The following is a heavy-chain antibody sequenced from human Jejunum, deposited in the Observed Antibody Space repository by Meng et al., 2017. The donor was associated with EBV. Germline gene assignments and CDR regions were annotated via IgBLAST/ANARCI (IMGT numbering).Heavy chain of an antibody. Sequence: EVQLVESGXGVGQAGGSLRLSCTGSGFTFKSNWMHWVRQAPGKGLVWVSRIDHTGTSTSYADSVKGRFTISRDNAKNTLYLELNSLRPEDTAVYYCARAEFSGPSLVYWGQGTLVTVSS. D-gene: IGHD5-12*01. CDR3: ARAEFSGPSLVY. CDR1: GFTFKSNW. CDR2: IDHTGTST. V-gene: IGHV3-74*01. J-gene: IGHJ4*02.